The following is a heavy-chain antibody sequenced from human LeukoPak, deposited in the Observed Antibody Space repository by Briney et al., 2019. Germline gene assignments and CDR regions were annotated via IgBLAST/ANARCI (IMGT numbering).Heavy chain of an antibody. J-gene: IGHJ4*02. V-gene: IGHV3-30*02. CDR2: IRYDGSNK. CDR1: GFTFSSYG. CDR3: AKCSKRPFWSGYYGYYFDY. Sequence: PAGGSLRLSCAASGFTFSSYGMHWVRQAPGKGLEGVAFIRYDGSNKYYADCVKGRFTIYREKSKKNVYMQMNSQRAGDTAVYYCAKCSKRPFWSGYYGYYFDYWGQGTLVTVSS. D-gene: IGHD3-3*01.